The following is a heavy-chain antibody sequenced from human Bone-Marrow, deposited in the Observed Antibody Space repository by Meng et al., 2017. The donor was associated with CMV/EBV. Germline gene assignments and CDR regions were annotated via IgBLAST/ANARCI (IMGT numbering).Heavy chain of an antibody. CDR1: GDSVSSNSAA. J-gene: IGHJ5*02. Sequence: SETLSLTCAISGDSVSSNSAAWNWIRQSPSRGLEWLGRTYYRSKWYNDYAVSVKSRISINPDTSKNQFSLQLNSVTPEDAAVYYCAGSSDSSGYYPPNWLDPWGQGTRVTVSS. CDR3: AGSSDSSGYYPPNWLDP. CDR2: TYYRSKWYN. V-gene: IGHV6-1*01. D-gene: IGHD3-22*01.